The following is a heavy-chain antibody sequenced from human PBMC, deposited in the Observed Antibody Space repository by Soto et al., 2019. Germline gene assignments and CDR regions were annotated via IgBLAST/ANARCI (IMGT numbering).Heavy chain of an antibody. V-gene: IGHV5-51*01. D-gene: IGHD3-10*01. Sequence: AGESLKISCKGSGYSFTSYWIGWVRQMPGKGLEWMGIIYPGDSDTRYSPSFQGQVTISADKSISTAYLQWSSLKASDTAMYYCARHGHYGSGSYYKSYYYYGMDVWGQGTTVTVS. CDR3: ARHGHYGSGSYYKSYYYYGMDV. CDR2: IYPGDSDT. CDR1: GYSFTSYW. J-gene: IGHJ6*02.